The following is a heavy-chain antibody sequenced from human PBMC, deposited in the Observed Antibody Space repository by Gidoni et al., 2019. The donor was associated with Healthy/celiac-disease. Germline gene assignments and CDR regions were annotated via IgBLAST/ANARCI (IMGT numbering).Heavy chain of an antibody. Sequence: SPSFQGHVTISADKSISTAYLQWSSLKASDTAMYYCARAFGDDAFDIWGQGTMVTVSS. CDR3: ARAFGDDAFDI. D-gene: IGHD3-10*01. V-gene: IGHV5-10-1*01. J-gene: IGHJ3*02.